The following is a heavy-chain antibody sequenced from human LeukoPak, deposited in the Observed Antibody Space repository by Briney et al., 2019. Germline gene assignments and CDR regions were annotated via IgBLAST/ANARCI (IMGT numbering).Heavy chain of an antibody. Sequence: SETLSLTCAVSGGSISSGGYSWSWIRQPPGKGLEWIGYIYHSGSTYYNPSLKSRVTISVDRSKNQSSLKLSSVTAADTAVYYCARYCGGDCYSFDYWGQGTLVTVSS. J-gene: IGHJ4*02. D-gene: IGHD2-21*02. CDR2: IYHSGST. V-gene: IGHV4-30-2*01. CDR3: ARYCGGDCYSFDY. CDR1: GGSISSGGYS.